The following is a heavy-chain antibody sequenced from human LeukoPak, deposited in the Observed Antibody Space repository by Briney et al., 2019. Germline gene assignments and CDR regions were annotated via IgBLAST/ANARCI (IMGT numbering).Heavy chain of an antibody. CDR2: IYPGDSDT. Sequence: GESLKISCKGSGYIFTSDWIGWVRQMPGKGLEWMGIIYPGDSDTRYSPSLQGQVTISADKSISTAYLQWSSLKASDTAMYYCARPRRGGYSSSYYYYMDVWGKGTTVTVSS. V-gene: IGHV5-51*01. CDR1: GYIFTSDW. D-gene: IGHD5-18*01. J-gene: IGHJ6*03. CDR3: ARPRRGGYSSSYYYYMDV.